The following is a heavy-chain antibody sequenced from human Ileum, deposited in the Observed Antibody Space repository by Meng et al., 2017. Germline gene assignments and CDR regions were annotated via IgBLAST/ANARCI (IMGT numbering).Heavy chain of an antibody. J-gene: IGHJ4*02. D-gene: IGHD3-3*01. CDR3: TPGSFWGGSLPFFNY. CDR1: GFTFNNVW. V-gene: IGHV3-15*01. Sequence: GESLKISCAASGFTFNNVWIHWVRQAPGKGLEWVGCVRNKARGETTDYAAPVKGRFIISRDDSKNTGYLQMNRLESEDTAVYYCTPGSFWGGSLPFFNYWGQGSLVTVSS. CDR2: VRNKARGETT.